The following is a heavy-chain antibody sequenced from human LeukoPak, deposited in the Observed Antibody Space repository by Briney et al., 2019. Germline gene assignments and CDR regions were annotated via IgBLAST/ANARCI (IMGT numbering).Heavy chain of an antibody. CDR3: ARDYGGNSDFDY. J-gene: IGHJ4*02. D-gene: IGHD4-23*01. CDR1: GFTFSSYS. V-gene: IGHV3-30-3*01. CDR2: ISDDGINK. Sequence: PGGSLRLSCAASGFTFSSYSVHWVRQAPGKGLEWVAVISDDGINKYYADSVKGRFTISRDNSRNTLYLQMNSLRAEDTAVYYCARDYGGNSDFDYWGQGTLVTVSS.